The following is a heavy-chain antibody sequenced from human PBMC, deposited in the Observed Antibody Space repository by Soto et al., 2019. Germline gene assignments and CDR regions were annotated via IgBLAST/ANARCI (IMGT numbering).Heavy chain of an antibody. CDR2: IYHSGST. CDR3: ARDRPQPAGTDGNWFDP. D-gene: IGHD6-13*01. Sequence: KTSETLSLTCAVSGGSISSGGYSWSWIRQPPGKGLEWIGYIYHSGSTYYNPSLKSRVTISVDRSKNQFSLKLSSVTAADTAVYYCARDRPQPAGTDGNWFDPWGQGTLVTVSS. J-gene: IGHJ5*02. V-gene: IGHV4-30-2*01. CDR1: GGSISSGGYS.